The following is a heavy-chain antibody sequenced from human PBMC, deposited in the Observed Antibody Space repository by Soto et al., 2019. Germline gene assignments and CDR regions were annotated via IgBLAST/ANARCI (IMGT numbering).Heavy chain of an antibody. D-gene: IGHD3-10*01. CDR3: ARAPYVGSLDF. CDR2: INAANGNA. J-gene: IGHJ4*02. V-gene: IGHV1-3*01. CDR1: GYSFTNYA. Sequence: GASVKVSCKASGYSFTNYAIHWVRQAPGQRLEWMGWINAANGNAYYSQKFQGRVTITRDTSASTAHMELSSLRSEDTAVYYCARAPYVGSLDFWGKGILVTVSS.